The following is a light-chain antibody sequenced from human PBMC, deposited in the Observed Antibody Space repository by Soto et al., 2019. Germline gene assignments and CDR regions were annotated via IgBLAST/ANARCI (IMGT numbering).Light chain of an antibody. V-gene: IGLV2-8*01. Sequence: QSVLTQPPSASGSPGQSVTVPCTGTSSDVGAYKFVSWYQQNPGKAPKLIIYDVTKRPTGVPDRFSGSKSGNTASLTVSGLQAEDEADYYCSSYAGNSNYVFGSGTKVTVL. J-gene: IGLJ1*01. CDR2: DVT. CDR3: SSYAGNSNYV. CDR1: SSDVGAYKF.